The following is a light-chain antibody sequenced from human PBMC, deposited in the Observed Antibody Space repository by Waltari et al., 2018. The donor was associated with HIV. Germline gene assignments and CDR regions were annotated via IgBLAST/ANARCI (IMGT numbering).Light chain of an antibody. CDR1: QSVSSTY. CDR3: QQYGTSPFT. V-gene: IGKV3-20*01. J-gene: IGKJ3*01. CDR2: GAS. Sequence: EIVLTQSPGTLSLSPGEGAALSCRASQSVSSTYLGWYQQKPGQAPRLLIYGASSRATGIPDFTLTISRLEPEDFAVYYCQQYGTSPFTFGPGTKVDIK.